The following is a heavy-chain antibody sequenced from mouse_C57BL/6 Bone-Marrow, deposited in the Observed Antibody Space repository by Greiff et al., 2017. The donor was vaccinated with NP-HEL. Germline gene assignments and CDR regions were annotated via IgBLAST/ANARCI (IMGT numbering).Heavy chain of an antibody. CDR1: GYTFTSYG. D-gene: IGHD1-1*02. Sequence: VKLQESGAELARPGASVKLSCKASGYTFTSYGISWVKQRTGQGLEWIGEIYPRSGNTYYNEKFKGKATLTADKSSSTAYMELRSLTSEDSAVYFCATYGPHYAMDYWGQGTSVTVSS. CDR3: ATYGPHYAMDY. J-gene: IGHJ4*01. V-gene: IGHV1-81*01. CDR2: IYPRSGNT.